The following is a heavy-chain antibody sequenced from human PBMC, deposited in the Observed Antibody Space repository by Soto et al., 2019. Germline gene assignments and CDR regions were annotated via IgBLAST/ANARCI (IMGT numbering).Heavy chain of an antibody. D-gene: IGHD3-22*01. V-gene: IGHV2-5*02. CDR3: VYRRSAYYLQS. J-gene: IGHJ5*02. CDR2: IYWDDDK. Sequence: QITLKESGPTLVKPTQTLTLTCTFSGFSLTTTGVAVGWIHQSPGKAPECLALIYWDDDKVYSPSLRRRLTISKDTSKRQVVLNVANLDPVDTATYYCVYRRSAYYLQSWGQGIFVAVSP. CDR1: GFSLTTTGVA.